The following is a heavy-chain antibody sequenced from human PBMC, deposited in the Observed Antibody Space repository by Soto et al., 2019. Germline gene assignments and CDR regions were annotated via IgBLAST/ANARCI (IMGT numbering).Heavy chain of an antibody. V-gene: IGHV3-30-3*01. J-gene: IGHJ4*02. Sequence: VGSLRLSCAASGFTFSSYAMHWVRQAPGKGLEWVAVISYDGSNKYYADSVKGRFTISRDNSKNTLYLQMNSLRAEDTAVYYCARDTEQLPFDYWGQGTLVTVSS. CDR2: ISYDGSNK. CDR1: GFTFSSYA. CDR3: ARDTEQLPFDY. D-gene: IGHD6-13*01.